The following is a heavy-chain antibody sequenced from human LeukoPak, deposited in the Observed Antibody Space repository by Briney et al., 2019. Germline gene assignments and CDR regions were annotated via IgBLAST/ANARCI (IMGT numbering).Heavy chain of an antibody. CDR3: ARVSRKSSIAARYYFDY. V-gene: IGHV1-46*01. J-gene: IGHJ4*02. Sequence: ASVKVSCKASGYTFTSYYMHWVRQAPGQGLEWMGIINPSGGSTSYAQKFQGRVTMTRDTSTSTVYMELSSLRSEDMAVYYCARVSRKSSIAARYYFDYWGQGTLVTVSS. CDR1: GYTFTSYY. D-gene: IGHD6-6*01. CDR2: INPSGGST.